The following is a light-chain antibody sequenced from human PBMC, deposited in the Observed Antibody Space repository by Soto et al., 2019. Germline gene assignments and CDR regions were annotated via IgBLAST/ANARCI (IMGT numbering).Light chain of an antibody. J-gene: IGLJ2*01. CDR1: NIESKS. V-gene: IGLV3-21*02. Sequence: SYELTQPPSVSVAPRQTARITCGGNNIESKSVHWYQQRPGQAPVLVVHDDSDRPSGIPERISGSNSGNTATLTISRVEAGDEAEYYCQVWDGLSDHVIFGGGTKVTVL. CDR2: DDS. CDR3: QVWDGLSDHVI.